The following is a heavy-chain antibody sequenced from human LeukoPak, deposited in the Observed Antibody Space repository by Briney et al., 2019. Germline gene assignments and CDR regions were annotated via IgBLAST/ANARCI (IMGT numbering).Heavy chain of an antibody. CDR1: GFTFSTYS. CDR2: ITSSTSNI. V-gene: IGHV3-48*01. Sequence: GGSLRLSCAASGFTFSTYSMNWVRQAPGKGLEWVSYITSSTSNIYYADSVKGRFTISRDNAKNSLYLQMNSLRAEDTGVYYCARCRGDCKGWYFDLWGRGTLVTV. D-gene: IGHD2-21*01. J-gene: IGHJ2*01. CDR3: ARCRGDCKGWYFDL.